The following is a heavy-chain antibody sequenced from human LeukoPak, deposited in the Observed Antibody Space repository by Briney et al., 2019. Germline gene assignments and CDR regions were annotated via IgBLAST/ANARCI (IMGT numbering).Heavy chain of an antibody. V-gene: IGHV3-23*01. Sequence: GGTLRLSCAASGFTFSNYAITWVRQAPGKGLEWVSSISGSGGRTYYADSVKGRFTISRDNSKNTLYLQMNSLRAEDTAVYYCAKDRRRDSSGYDYWGQGTLVTVSS. J-gene: IGHJ4*02. CDR2: ISGSGGRT. CDR1: GFTFSNYA. D-gene: IGHD3-22*01. CDR3: AKDRRRDSSGYDY.